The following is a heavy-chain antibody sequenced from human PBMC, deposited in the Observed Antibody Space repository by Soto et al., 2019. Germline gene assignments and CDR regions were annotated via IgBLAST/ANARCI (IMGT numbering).Heavy chain of an antibody. V-gene: IGHV4-31*03. J-gene: IGHJ4*02. CDR2: IYYSGST. CDR1: GGSISSGGYY. Sequence: SETRSLTCTVSGGSISSGGYYWSWIRQHPGKGLEWIGYIYYSGSTYYNPSLKSRVTISVDTSKNQFSLKLSSVTAADTAVYYCARHFYDSSGYPLYYFDYWGQGILVTVSS. CDR3: ARHFYDSSGYPLYYFDY. D-gene: IGHD3-22*01.